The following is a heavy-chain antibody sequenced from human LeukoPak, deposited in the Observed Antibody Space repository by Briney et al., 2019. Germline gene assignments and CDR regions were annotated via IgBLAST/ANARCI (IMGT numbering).Heavy chain of an antibody. CDR1: GFPVSSNY. Sequence: GGSLRLPCGASGFPVSSNYMSWVRQAPGKGLEWVSVIYSCGSTYYADSVKGRFTISRDNSKNTLYLQMNSLRAEDTAVYYCARDRGYYYDSSGLAAVWGKGTTVTVSS. CDR3: ARDRGYYYDSSGLAAV. D-gene: IGHD3-22*01. CDR2: IYSCGST. J-gene: IGHJ6*04. V-gene: IGHV3-53*01.